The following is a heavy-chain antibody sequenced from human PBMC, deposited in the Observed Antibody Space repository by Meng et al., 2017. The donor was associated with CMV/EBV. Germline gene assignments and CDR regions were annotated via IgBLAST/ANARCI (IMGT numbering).Heavy chain of an antibody. V-gene: IGHV4-59*01. J-gene: IGHJ6*02. CDR1: GGSISSYY. CDR3: ARCYYDLWSGYYYAGGMDV. D-gene: IGHD3-3*01. CDR2: IHYSGST. Sequence: PETLSLTCTVSGGSISSYYWSWIRQPPGKGLEWIGYIHYSGSTNYNPSLKRRVTISVDTSKNQSSLKLSSVTAADTAVYYCARCYYDLWSGYYYAGGMDVWGQGTTVTVSS.